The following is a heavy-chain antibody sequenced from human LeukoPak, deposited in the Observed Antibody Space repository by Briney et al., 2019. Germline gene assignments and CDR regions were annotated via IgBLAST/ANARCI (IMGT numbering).Heavy chain of an antibody. D-gene: IGHD3-3*01. Sequence: GGSLRLSCTASGFTFGDYAMSWFRQAPGKGLEWVGFIRSKAYGGTTEYAASVKGRFTISRDDSKSIAYLQMNSLKTEDTAVYYCTVFGSGYYKYYSDYWGQGTLVTVSS. CDR2: IRSKAYGGTT. V-gene: IGHV3-49*03. CDR1: GFTFGDYA. J-gene: IGHJ4*02. CDR3: TVFGSGYYKYYSDY.